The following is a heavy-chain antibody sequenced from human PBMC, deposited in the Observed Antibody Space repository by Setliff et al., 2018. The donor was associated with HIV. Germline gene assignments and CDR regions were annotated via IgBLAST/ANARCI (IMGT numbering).Heavy chain of an antibody. J-gene: IGHJ6*02. CDR3: ARGFRDNSGYYYYGMDV. V-gene: IGHV4-34*01. Sequence: LSLTCAVYGGSFSGYYWSWIRQPPGKGLEWIGEINHSGSTNYKPSLKSRVTISVDTSKKQFSLKVSSVIAADTAVYFCARGFRDNSGYYYYGMDVWGPGTTVTVS. CDR1: GGSFSGYY. D-gene: IGHD3-22*01. CDR2: INHSGST.